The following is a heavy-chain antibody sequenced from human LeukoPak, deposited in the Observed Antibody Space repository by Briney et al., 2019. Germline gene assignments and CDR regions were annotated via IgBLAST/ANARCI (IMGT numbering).Heavy chain of an antibody. Sequence: PSETLSLTCAVYGGSFSGYYWSWIRQPPGKGLEWIGEINHSGSTNYNPSLKSRVTISVDTSKNQFSLKLSSVTAADTAVYYCARGLGLLWFGESKIWFDPWGQGTLVTVSS. J-gene: IGHJ5*02. CDR1: GGSFSGYY. CDR2: INHSGST. D-gene: IGHD3-10*01. CDR3: ARGLGLLWFGESKIWFDP. V-gene: IGHV4-34*01.